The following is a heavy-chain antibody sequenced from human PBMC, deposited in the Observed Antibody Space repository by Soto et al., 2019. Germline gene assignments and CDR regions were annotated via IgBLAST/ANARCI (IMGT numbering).Heavy chain of an antibody. CDR2: IYYSGST. CDR3: ARAQPQFYYYGLDV. CDR1: GGSVSSGSYY. V-gene: IGHV4-61*01. J-gene: IGHJ6*02. Sequence: PSETLSLTCTVSGGSVSSGSYYWSWIRQPPGKGLEWIGYIYYSGSTNYNPSLRSRVTISVDSSKSQFSLKLSSVTAADTAVYYCARAQPQFYYYGLDVWGQGATVTVSS.